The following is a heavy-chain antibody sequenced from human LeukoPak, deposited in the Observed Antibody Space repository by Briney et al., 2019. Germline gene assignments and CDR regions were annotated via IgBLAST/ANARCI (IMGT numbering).Heavy chain of an antibody. Sequence: PGGSLRLSCAATGFTFTKHWMSWVRQTIGKGLECVAKIREDGNEQHYVDSVKGRFTISRDNAKNSLFLQMNNLRVDDTAVYYCVRDYRGGWNDYWGQGTLVTVSS. V-gene: IGHV3-7*01. CDR1: GFTFTKHW. CDR3: VRDYRGGWNDY. J-gene: IGHJ4*02. D-gene: IGHD1-26*01. CDR2: IREDGNEQ.